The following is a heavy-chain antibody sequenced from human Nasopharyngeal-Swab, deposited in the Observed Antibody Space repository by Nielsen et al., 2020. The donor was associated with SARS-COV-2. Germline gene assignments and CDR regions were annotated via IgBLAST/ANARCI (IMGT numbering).Heavy chain of an antibody. V-gene: IGHV1-69*13. CDR3: ARDGQLGY. CDR1: GYTFTTYG. J-gene: IGHJ4*02. D-gene: IGHD3-16*01. CDR2: IIPIFGTA. Sequence: SVKVSCKASGYTFTTYGISWVRQAPGQGLEWMGGIIPIFGTANYAQKFQGRVTITADESTSTAYMELSSLRSEDTAVYYCARDGQLGYWGQGTLVTVSS.